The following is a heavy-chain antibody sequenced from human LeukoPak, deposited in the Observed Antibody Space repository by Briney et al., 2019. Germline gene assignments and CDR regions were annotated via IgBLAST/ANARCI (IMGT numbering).Heavy chain of an antibody. J-gene: IGHJ3*02. CDR3: AISGITPAFDI. V-gene: IGHV3-48*03. Sequence: GGSLRLSCAASGFTFSSYEMNWVRQAPGKGLEWVSYISSSGSTIYYADSVKGRFTISRDNAKNSLYLQMNSLRAEDTAVYYCAISGITPAFDIWGQGTMVTVSS. CDR1: GFTFSSYE. CDR2: ISSSGSTI. D-gene: IGHD3-10*01.